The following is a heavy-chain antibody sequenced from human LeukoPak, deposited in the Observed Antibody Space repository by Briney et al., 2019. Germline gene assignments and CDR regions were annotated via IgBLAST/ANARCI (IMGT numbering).Heavy chain of an antibody. CDR2: IFYSGRT. V-gene: IGHV4-59*12. CDR1: GGSISSYY. J-gene: IGHJ4*02. Sequence: SETLSLTCTVSGGSISSYYWNWIRQPPGKGLEYIGYIFYSGRTNYNPSLKSRVTISVDTSKNQFSLKLSSVTAADTAVYYCARDRGTWNDDGFDYWGQGTLVTVSS. D-gene: IGHD1-1*01. CDR3: ARDRGTWNDDGFDY.